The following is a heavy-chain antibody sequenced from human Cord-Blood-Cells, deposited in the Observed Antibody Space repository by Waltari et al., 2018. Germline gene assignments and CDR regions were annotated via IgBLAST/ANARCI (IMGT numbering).Heavy chain of an antibody. J-gene: IGHJ6*02. D-gene: IGHD1-26*01. CDR1: GYTPTEFS. Sequence: QVQLVQSGAEVTNAGASVTVSCKVSGYTPTEFSMHWVRLAPGKGLEWMGGFYPEDCETIYAQKFQGRVTMTEDTSTDTAYMELSSLRSEDTAVYYCATGGRVGATRSYYGMDVWGQGTTVTVSS. CDR2: FYPEDCET. CDR3: ATGGRVGATRSYYGMDV. V-gene: IGHV1-24*01.